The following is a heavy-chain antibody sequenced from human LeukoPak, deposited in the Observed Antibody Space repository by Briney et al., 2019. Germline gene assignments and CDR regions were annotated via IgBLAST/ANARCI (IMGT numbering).Heavy chain of an antibody. CDR1: GGSISSGGYY. CDR2: IYHSGST. Sequence: SETLSLTCTVSGGSISSGGYYWSWIRQPPGKGLEWIGYIYHSGSTYYNPSLKSRVTMSVDTSKNQFSLKLSSVTAADTAVYYCARAHSSSWYVDREERGRDAFDIWGQGTMVTVSS. CDR3: ARAHSSSWYVDREERGRDAFDI. J-gene: IGHJ3*02. V-gene: IGHV4-30-2*01. D-gene: IGHD6-13*01.